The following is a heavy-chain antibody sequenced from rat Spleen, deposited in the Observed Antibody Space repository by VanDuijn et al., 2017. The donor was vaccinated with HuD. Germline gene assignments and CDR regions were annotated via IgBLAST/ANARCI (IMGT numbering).Heavy chain of an antibody. J-gene: IGHJ2*01. CDR1: GFTFSDYD. CDR3: ATELGADY. V-gene: IGHV5-29*01. D-gene: IGHD5-1*01. Sequence: EVQLVESGGGLVQPGRSLNLSCAASGFTFSDYDMAWIRQAPTKGLEWVATISYDGRSTYYRDSVKGRFTISRDNAKSTLYLQMDSLRSEDTATYYCATELGADYWGQGVMVTVSS. CDR2: ISYDGRST.